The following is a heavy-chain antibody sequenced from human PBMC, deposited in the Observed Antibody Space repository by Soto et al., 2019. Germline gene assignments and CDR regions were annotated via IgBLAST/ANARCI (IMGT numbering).Heavy chain of an antibody. CDR3: AREHTYYYDSSGYSPAAFDI. Sequence: QVQLVQSGAEVKKPGSSVKVSCKASGGTFSSYAISWVRQAPGQGLEWMGGIIPIFGTANYAQKFQGRVTITADDSTSTAYMQLSSLRSEDTAVYYCAREHTYYYDSSGYSPAAFDIWGLGTMVTVSS. D-gene: IGHD3-22*01. CDR2: IIPIFGTA. V-gene: IGHV1-69*01. CDR1: GGTFSSYA. J-gene: IGHJ3*02.